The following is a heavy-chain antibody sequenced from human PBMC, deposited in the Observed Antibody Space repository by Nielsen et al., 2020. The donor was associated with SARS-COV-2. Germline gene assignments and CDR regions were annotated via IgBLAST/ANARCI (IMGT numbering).Heavy chain of an antibody. Sequence: GGSLRLSCAASGFTFSSQAISWVRQAPGKGLEWVSIIWSGRSSTYYAHSVRGRFTISRDNSESKVYLQMNSLRVDDTAVYYCATSGYSSSWTAVDYWGQGTLVTVS. J-gene: IGHJ4*02. V-gene: IGHV3-23*03. CDR1: GFTFSSQA. D-gene: IGHD6-13*01. CDR2: IWSGRSST. CDR3: ATSGYSSSWTAVDY.